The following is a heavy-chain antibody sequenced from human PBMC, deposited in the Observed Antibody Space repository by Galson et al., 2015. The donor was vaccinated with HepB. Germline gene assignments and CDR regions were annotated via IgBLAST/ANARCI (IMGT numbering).Heavy chain of an antibody. V-gene: IGHV1-18*01. D-gene: IGHD5-18*01. CDR2: ISAYNGNT. Sequence: SVKVSCKASGYTFTSYGISWVRQAPGQGLEWMGWISAYNGNTNYAQKLQGRVTMTTDTSTSTAYMELRSLRSDDTAVYYCARGPQYSYGFYYYGMDVWGQGTTVTVSS. J-gene: IGHJ6*02. CDR3: ARGPQYSYGFYYYGMDV. CDR1: GYTFTSYG.